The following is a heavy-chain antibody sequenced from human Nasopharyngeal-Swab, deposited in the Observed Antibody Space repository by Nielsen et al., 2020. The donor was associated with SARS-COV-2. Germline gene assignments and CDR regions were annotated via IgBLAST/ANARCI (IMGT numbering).Heavy chain of an antibody. J-gene: IGHJ6*02. D-gene: IGHD6-13*01. V-gene: IGHV3-23*01. Sequence: GESLKISCAASGFTFAAYAMTWVRQAPGKGLEWVSSISESGGITYYADSVKGRFTISRDNSENTLYLQMNSLRAEDTAVYYCAKGTRGQELVPGYYYGMDVWGQGTTVTVSS. CDR1: GFTFAAYA. CDR2: ISESGGIT. CDR3: AKGTRGQELVPGYYYGMDV.